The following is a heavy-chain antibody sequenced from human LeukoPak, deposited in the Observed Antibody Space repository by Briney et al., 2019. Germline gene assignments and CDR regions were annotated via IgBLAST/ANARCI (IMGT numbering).Heavy chain of an antibody. D-gene: IGHD5-18*01. J-gene: IGHJ3*02. V-gene: IGHV3-53*01. CDR3: ARFHYGYDAFDI. CDR1: GFTVSSNY. CDR2: IYSGGST. Sequence: GGSLRLSCAASGFTVSSNYMSWVRQAPGKGLEWVSVIYSGGSTYYADSVKGRFTISRDNSKNTLYLQMNSLRAEDTAVYYCARFHYGYDAFDIWGQGTMVIVSS.